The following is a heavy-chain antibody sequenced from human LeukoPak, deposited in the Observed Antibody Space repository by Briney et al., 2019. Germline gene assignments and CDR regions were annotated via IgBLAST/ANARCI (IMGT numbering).Heavy chain of an antibody. J-gene: IGHJ6*03. CDR1: GYTFTSYG. D-gene: IGHD3-3*01. Sequence: ASVKVSCKASGYTFTSYGISWVRQAPGQGLEWMGWISAYNGNTNYAQKLQGRVTMTTDTSTSTAYMELRSLRSDDTAVYYCARATPPLWSGYYTPYYYYMDVWGKGTTVTVSS. CDR3: ARATPPLWSGYYTPYYYYMDV. V-gene: IGHV1-18*01. CDR2: ISAYNGNT.